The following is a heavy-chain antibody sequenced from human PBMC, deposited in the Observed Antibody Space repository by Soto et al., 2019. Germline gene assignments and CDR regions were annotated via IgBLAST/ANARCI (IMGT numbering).Heavy chain of an antibody. CDR3: ARDAIASAFDI. CDR2: IWYDGSNK. V-gene: IGHV3-33*01. Sequence: QVQLVESGGGVVQPGRSLRLSCAASGFTFSSYGMHWVRQAPGKGLEWVAVIWYDGSNKYYADSVKGRFTISRDNSKNTLYLQMNSLRAEGTAVYYCARDAIASAFDIWGQGTMVTVSS. D-gene: IGHD3-22*01. J-gene: IGHJ3*02. CDR1: GFTFSSYG.